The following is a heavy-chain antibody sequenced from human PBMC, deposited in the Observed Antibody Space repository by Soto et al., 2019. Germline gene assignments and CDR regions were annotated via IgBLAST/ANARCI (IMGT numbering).Heavy chain of an antibody. J-gene: IGHJ4*02. CDR3: AGHALVDTAMVTVFDY. CDR2: IYHSRTT. CDR1: DFSISSGHY. D-gene: IGHD5-18*01. V-gene: IGHV4-38-2*01. Sequence: QSLTCAVSDFSISSGHYRGWIRQPPGTGLEWMGSIYHSRTTYSNPTLKSRATMSADKSISTAYLQWSSLKASDTAMYYCAGHALVDTAMVTVFDYWGQGTLVTVSS.